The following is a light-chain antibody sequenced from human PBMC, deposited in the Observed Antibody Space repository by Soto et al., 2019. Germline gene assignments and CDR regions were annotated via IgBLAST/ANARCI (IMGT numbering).Light chain of an antibody. CDR2: GAS. J-gene: IGKJ5*01. CDR1: QSVGGD. V-gene: IGKV3-20*01. CDR3: QQSGYSPIT. Sequence: VMTQSPATLSVSPGERATLSCRASQSVGGDLAWYQQKRGQAPRLLMFGASSRATGIPDRFSGSGSGTDFTLTIYRLEPEDFAVYYCQQSGYSPITFGQGTRLEIK.